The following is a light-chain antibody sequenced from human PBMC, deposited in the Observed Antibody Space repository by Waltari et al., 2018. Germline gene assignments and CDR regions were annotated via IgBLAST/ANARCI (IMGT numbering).Light chain of an antibody. CDR3: QHYVRLPVT. CDR1: QRISSF. J-gene: IGKJ1*01. V-gene: IGKV3-20*01. Sequence: IVLTQSPGTLSWPPGERAHLSCRASQRISSFLVWYQQKPGQAPRLLIYGASTRATGIPDRFSGSGSGTDFSLTISRLEPEDFAVYYCQHYVRLPVTFGQGTKVEIK. CDR2: GAS.